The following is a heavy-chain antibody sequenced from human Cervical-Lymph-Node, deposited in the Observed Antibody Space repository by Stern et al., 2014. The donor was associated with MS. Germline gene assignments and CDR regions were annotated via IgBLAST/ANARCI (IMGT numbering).Heavy chain of an antibody. D-gene: IGHD5-12*01. CDR2: IIPIFGTA. J-gene: IGHJ4*02. CDR1: GGTFSTDK. V-gene: IGHV1-69*01. Sequence: VQLLQSGSEAKKPGSSVKVSCKVSGGTFSTDKISWVRQAPGQGLEWMGGIIPIFGTADYAQKFQDRVTIIADESTSEVHMELSSLRSEDTGVYYCARLGSGYDSSYLDFWGQGTLVTVSS. CDR3: ARLGSGYDSSYLDF.